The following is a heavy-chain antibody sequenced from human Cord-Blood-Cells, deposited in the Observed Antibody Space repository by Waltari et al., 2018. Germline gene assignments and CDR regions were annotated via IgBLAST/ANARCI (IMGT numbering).Heavy chain of an antibody. CDR3: ARTGTGVKDAFDI. CDR1: GGSISSYY. J-gene: IGHJ3*02. Sequence: QVQLQESGPGLVKPSETLSLTCTVSGGSISSYYWRWIRQPPGKGLEWIGYIYYSGSTNYNPSLKSRVTISVDTSKNQFSLKLSSVTAADTAVYYCARTGTGVKDAFDIWGQGTMVTVSS. D-gene: IGHD1-7*01. CDR2: IYYSGST. V-gene: IGHV4-59*01.